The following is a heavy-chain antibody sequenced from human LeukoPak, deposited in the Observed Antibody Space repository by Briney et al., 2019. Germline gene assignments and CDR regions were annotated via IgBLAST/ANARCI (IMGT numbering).Heavy chain of an antibody. Sequence: PGGSLRLSCAGSGFIVSNNYMTWVRQAPGKGLEWVSVIYKDGSTYYADSVKGRFTISRDNSKNTVYLQINSLRVEDTAVYYCIVFGDSNHWGQGTLVTVSS. CDR3: IVFGDSNH. CDR2: IYKDGST. J-gene: IGHJ5*02. CDR1: GFIVSNNY. V-gene: IGHV3-53*01. D-gene: IGHD4-17*01.